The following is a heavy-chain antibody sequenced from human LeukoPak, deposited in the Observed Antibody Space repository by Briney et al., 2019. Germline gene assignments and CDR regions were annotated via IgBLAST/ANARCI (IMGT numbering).Heavy chain of an antibody. D-gene: IGHD6-6*01. V-gene: IGHV3-30-3*01. CDR1: GFTFSSYA. CDR2: ISYDGSNK. CDR3: AREIEYSSRVPTFQH. J-gene: IGHJ1*01. Sequence: PGGSLRLSCAASGFTFSSYAMHWVRQAPGRGLEWVAVISYDGSNKYYADSVKGRFTISRDNSKNTLYLQMNSLRAEDTAVYYCAREIEYSSRVPTFQHWGQGTLVTVSS.